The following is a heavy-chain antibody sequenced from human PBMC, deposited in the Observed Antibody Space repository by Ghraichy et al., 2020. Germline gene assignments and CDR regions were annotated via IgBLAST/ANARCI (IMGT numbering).Heavy chain of an antibody. CDR3: ARQDGYYDSSGYSDI. J-gene: IGHJ3*02. D-gene: IGHD3-22*01. V-gene: IGHV4-39*01. CDR2: IYYSGST. CDR1: GGSISSSSYY. Sequence: SETLSLTCTVSGGSISSSSYYWGWIRQPPGKGLEWIGSIYYSGSTYYNPSLKSRVTISVDTSKNQFSLKLSSVTAADTAVYYCARQDGYYDSSGYSDIWGQGTMVTVSS.